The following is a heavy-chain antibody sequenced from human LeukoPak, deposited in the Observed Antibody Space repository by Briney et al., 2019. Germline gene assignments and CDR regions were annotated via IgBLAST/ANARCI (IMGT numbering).Heavy chain of an antibody. J-gene: IGHJ4*02. V-gene: IGHV1-2*06. D-gene: IGHD6-19*01. CDR1: GYTFTGYY. Sequence: ASVKVSCKAFGYTFTGYYMHWVRQAPGQGLEWMGRINPNSGGTNYAQKFQGRVTMTRDTSVSTAYMELSRLRSDDTAVYYCARFHRSSVAVAGTDYWGQGTLVTVSS. CDR2: INPNSGGT. CDR3: ARFHRSSVAVAGTDY.